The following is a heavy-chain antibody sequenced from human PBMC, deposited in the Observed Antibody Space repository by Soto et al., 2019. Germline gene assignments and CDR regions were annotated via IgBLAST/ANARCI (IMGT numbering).Heavy chain of an antibody. CDR2: IYYSGST. CDR1: GGSISSGGYY. D-gene: IGHD4-4*01. CDR3: ARGRVTPGRFDY. J-gene: IGHJ4*02. Sequence: PSETLSLTCTVSGGSISSGGYYWSWIRQHPGKGLEWIGYIYYSGSTYYNPSLKSRVTISVDTSKNQFSLKLSSVTAADTAVYYCARGRVTPGRFDYWGQGTLVTVSS. V-gene: IGHV4-31*03.